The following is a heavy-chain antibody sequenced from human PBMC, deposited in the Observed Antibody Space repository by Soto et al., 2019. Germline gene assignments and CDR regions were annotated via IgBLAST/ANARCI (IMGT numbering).Heavy chain of an antibody. CDR2: ISAYNGNT. CDR1: GYTFTSYG. Sequence: GASGKVSCKASGYTFTSYGISWGRQAPGQGLEWMGWISAYNGNTNYAQKLQGRVTMTTDTSTSTAYMELRSLRSDDTAVYYCARDPLRGSSSPPDAFDIWGQGTMVTVSS. V-gene: IGHV1-18*01. D-gene: IGHD6-6*01. CDR3: ARDPLRGSSSPPDAFDI. J-gene: IGHJ3*02.